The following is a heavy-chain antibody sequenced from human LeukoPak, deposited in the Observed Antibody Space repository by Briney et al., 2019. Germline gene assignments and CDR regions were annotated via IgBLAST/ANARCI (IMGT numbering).Heavy chain of an antibody. CDR2: ISGSGGST. Sequence: PGGSLRLSCAASGFTFSSYAMSWVRQAPGKGLEWVSAISGSGGSTYYADSVKGRFTISRDNSKNTLYLQMNSLRAEDTAVYYCAIDYVWWSYRYSYQGLLDYWGQGTLVTVSS. D-gene: IGHD3-16*02. V-gene: IGHV3-23*01. J-gene: IGHJ4*02. CDR3: AIDYVWWSYRYSYQGLLDY. CDR1: GFTFSSYA.